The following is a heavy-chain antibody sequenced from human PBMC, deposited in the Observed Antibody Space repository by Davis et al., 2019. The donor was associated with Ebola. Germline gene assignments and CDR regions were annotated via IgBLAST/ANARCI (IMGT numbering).Heavy chain of an antibody. CDR2: IYYSGST. CDR3: ARDPSPYTGSFQFDY. V-gene: IGHV4-59*01. CDR1: GASIISYY. Sequence: PSETLSLTCSVSGASIISYYWSWIWQPPGKGLEWIGHIYYSGSTKYNASLKNRVTISLDTSESQFTLKLSTVTAADTAVYYCARDPSPYTGSFQFDYWGHGSLVTVSS. D-gene: IGHD1-26*01. J-gene: IGHJ4*01.